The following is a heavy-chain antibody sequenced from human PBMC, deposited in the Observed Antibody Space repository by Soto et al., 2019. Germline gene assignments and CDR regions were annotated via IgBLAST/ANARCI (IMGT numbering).Heavy chain of an antibody. CDR3: ARLGIAAAAFYYYYGMDV. J-gene: IGHJ6*02. CDR2: IIPIFGTA. Sequence: QVQLVQSGAEVKKPGSSVKVSCKASGGTFSSYAISWVRQAPGQGLEWMGGIIPIFGTANYAQKFQGRVTITADESTSTAYMELGSLRSEDTAVYYCARLGIAAAAFYYYYGMDVWGQGTTVTVSS. CDR1: GGTFSSYA. V-gene: IGHV1-69*01. D-gene: IGHD6-13*01.